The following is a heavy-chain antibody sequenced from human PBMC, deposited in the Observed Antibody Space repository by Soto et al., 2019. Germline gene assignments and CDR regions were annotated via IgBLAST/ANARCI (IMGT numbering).Heavy chain of an antibody. CDR1: GFTFSSYA. J-gene: IGHJ6*02. CDR3: ARDPQDSSGYYYYYYYGMDV. D-gene: IGHD3-22*01. V-gene: IGHV3-30-3*01. CDR2: ISYDGSNK. Sequence: GGSLRLSCAASGFTFSSYAMHWVRQAPGKGLEWVAVISYDGSNKYYADSVKGRFTISRDNSKNTLYLQMNSLRAEDTAVYYCARDPQDSSGYYYYYYYGMDVWGQGTTVTVSS.